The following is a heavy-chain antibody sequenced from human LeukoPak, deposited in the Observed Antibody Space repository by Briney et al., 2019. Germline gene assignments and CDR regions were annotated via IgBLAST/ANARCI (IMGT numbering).Heavy chain of an antibody. CDR3: ARGIGGSYGRYYYYYMDV. CDR2: ISGSGGST. Sequence: GGSLRLSCAASGFTFSSYAMSWVRQAPGKGLEWVSAISGSGGSTYYADSVKGRFTISRDNSKNTLYLQMNSLRAEDTAVYYCARGIGGSYGRYYYYYMDVWGRGTTVTVSS. V-gene: IGHV3-23*01. CDR1: GFTFSSYA. D-gene: IGHD3-10*01. J-gene: IGHJ6*03.